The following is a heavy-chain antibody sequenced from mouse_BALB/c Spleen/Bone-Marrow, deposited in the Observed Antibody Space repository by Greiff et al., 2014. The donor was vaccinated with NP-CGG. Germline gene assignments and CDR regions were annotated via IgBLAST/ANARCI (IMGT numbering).Heavy chain of an antibody. CDR1: GYAFSSYW. CDR3: ARGGRLTGYYFDY. D-gene: IGHD4-1*01. J-gene: IGHJ2*01. Sequence: VQLQQSGAELVRPGSSVKISCKASGYAFSSYWMNWVKQRPRQGLEWIGQIYPGDGDTNYNGNFKDKATLTTDKSSTTAYMQLSSLTSEDSAVYFCARGGRLTGYYFDYWGQGTTLTVSS. V-gene: IGHV1-80*01. CDR2: IYPGDGDT.